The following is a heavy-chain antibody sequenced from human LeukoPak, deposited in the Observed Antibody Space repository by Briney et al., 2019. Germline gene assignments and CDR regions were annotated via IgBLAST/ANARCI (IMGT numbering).Heavy chain of an antibody. Sequence: PSETLSLTCTVSGGSISRSSYYWGWIRQPPGKGLVWIGSIYYSGSTYYNPSLKSRVTISVGTSKNQFSLKLSSVTAADTAVYHCARETYCSSTSCYLSYYYYMDVWGKGTTVTVSS. D-gene: IGHD2-2*01. CDR2: IYYSGST. J-gene: IGHJ6*03. CDR3: ARETYCSSTSCYLSYYYYMDV. V-gene: IGHV4-39*07. CDR1: GGSISRSSYY.